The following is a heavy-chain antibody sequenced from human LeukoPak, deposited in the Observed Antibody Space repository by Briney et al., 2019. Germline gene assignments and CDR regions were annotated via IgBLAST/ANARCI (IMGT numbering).Heavy chain of an antibody. CDR2: IYSGGYT. CDR3: TRNVASSPTIHWFDP. D-gene: IGHD5/OR15-5a*01. CDR1: GLTVSSNY. J-gene: IGHJ5*02. V-gene: IGHV3-53*01. Sequence: GGSLRLSCAASGLTVSSNYMNWVRQAPGKGLEWVSVIYSGGYTYYADSVKGRFTISRDNSKNTLYLQTSSLRDEDTAVYYCTRNVASSPTIHWFDPWGQGTLVTVSS.